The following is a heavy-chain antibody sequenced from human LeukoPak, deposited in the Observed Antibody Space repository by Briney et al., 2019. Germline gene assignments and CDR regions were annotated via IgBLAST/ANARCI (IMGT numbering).Heavy chain of an antibody. V-gene: IGHV3-64D*06. D-gene: IGHD3-10*01. CDR2: ISSNGGST. CDR1: GFTFSSYA. J-gene: IGHJ4*02. CDR3: VKDSAMVRGVIIPYYFDY. Sequence: GGSLRLSCSASGFTFSSYAMHWVRQAPGKGLEYVSAISSNGGSTYYADSVKGRFTISRDNSKNTLYLQMSSLRAEGTAVYYCVKDSAMVRGVIIPYYFDYWGQGTLVTVSS.